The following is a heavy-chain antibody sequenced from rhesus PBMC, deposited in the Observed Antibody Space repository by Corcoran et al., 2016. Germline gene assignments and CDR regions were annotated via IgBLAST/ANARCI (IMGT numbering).Heavy chain of an antibody. CDR2: IYGNSGST. CDR1: GGSISSNY. V-gene: IGHV4-147*01. D-gene: IGHD5-24*01. CDR3: AKYTAGGFDY. J-gene: IGHJ4*01. Sequence: QVQLQESGPGLVKPSATLSLTCAVSGGSISSNYWSWIRQPPGKGLEWLGRIYGNSGSTNYNHSRTRRVTSSTDTSKNQFSLKLSSVTAADTAVYYCAKYTAGGFDYWGQGVLVTVSS.